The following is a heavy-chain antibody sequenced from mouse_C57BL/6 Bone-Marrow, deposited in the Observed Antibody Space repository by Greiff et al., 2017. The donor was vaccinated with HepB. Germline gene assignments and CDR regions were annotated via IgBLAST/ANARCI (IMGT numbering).Heavy chain of an antibody. CDR1: GFNIKDDY. V-gene: IGHV14-4*01. D-gene: IGHD1-1*01. J-gene: IGHJ2*01. CDR2: IDPENGDT. CDR3: TSSHEDY. Sequence: VQLQQSGAELVRPGASVKLSCTASGFNIKDDYMHWVKQRPEQGLEWIGWIDPENGDTEYASKFQGKATITADTSSNTAYLQLSSLTSEDTAVYYCTSSHEDYWGQGTTLTVSS.